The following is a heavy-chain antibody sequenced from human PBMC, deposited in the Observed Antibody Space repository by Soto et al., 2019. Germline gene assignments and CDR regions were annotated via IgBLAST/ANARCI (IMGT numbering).Heavy chain of an antibody. D-gene: IGHD6-19*01. CDR3: AKDTAVSGTFVVTFDS. V-gene: IGHV3-23*04. CDR2: ISGSGGSA. CDR1: GFTFRSYA. J-gene: IGHJ4*02. Sequence: EVQLVESGGGLVQPGGSLRLSCAASGFTFRSYAMSWVRQAPGKGLEWVSSISGSGGSAFYVDSVKGRFTISRDNSKNTLQLQMNSLRADDTAIYSCAKDTAVSGTFVVTFDSWGQGSLVTVSS.